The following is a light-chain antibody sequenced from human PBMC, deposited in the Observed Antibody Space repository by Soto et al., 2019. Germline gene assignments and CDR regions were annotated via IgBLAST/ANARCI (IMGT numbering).Light chain of an antibody. CDR3: QVWDSSSDHL. CDR1: NIGSKS. Sequence: SYDLTQPPSVSVAPGKTARITCGGNNIGSKSVHWYQQKPGQATVLVIYYDSDRPSGIPERFSGSNSGYTATLTISRVEAGDEADYYCQVWDSSSDHLFGGGTKLTVL. V-gene: IGLV3-21*04. CDR2: YDS. J-gene: IGLJ2*01.